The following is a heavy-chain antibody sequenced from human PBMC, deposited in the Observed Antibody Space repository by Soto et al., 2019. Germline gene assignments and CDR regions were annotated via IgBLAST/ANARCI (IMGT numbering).Heavy chain of an antibody. J-gene: IGHJ4*02. D-gene: IGHD6-13*01. CDR1: GYTFTSYD. CDR2: MNAGNGNT. Sequence: GASVKVSCKASGYTFTSYDINWVRQATGQGFEWMGWMNAGNGNTKYSQKFQGRVTITRDTSASTAYMELSSLRSEDTAVYYCARGDGSSWYSLDYWGQGTLVTVSS. V-gene: IGHV1-3*01. CDR3: ARGDGSSWYSLDY.